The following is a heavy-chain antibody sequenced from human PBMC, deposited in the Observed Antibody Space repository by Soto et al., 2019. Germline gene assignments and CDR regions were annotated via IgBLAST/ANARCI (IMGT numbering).Heavy chain of an antibody. CDR3: AKGRDGYGHSPGNWFDP. CDR2: ISNSGGTT. V-gene: IGHV3-23*01. D-gene: IGHD2-2*03. CDR1: GFTFTNYG. Sequence: EVQLLESGGGLEQPGGSLRLSCAASGFTFTNYGLSWVRQAPGKGLEWVATISNSGGTTYYADSVKGRFTISRDTSKNXXYLQMNSRRAGDTAVYYCAKGRDGYGHSPGNWFDPWGQGTLVTVSS. J-gene: IGHJ5*02.